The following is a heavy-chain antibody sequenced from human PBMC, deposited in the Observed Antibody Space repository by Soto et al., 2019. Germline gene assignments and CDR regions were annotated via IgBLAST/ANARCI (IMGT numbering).Heavy chain of an antibody. CDR3: ARARFESSGFYPDY. J-gene: IGHJ4*02. CDR2: SRNQANSYTT. V-gene: IGHV3-72*01. D-gene: IGHD3-22*01. Sequence: GGSLRLSCAASGFTFSDHYMDWVRQAPGKGLEWVGRSRNQANSYTTEYAASVQGRFTISRDYSTNSLYLQMNSLKTEDTAVYYCARARFESSGFYPDYWGQGALVTVSS. CDR1: GFTFSDHY.